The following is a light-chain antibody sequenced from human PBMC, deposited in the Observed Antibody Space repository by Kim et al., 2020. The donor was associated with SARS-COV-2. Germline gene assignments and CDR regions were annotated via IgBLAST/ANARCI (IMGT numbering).Light chain of an antibody. CDR3: HQYDKWPPYT. J-gene: IGKJ2*01. CDR1: QSVGRS. V-gene: IGKV3-15*01. CDR2: GAS. Sequence: VVMTQSPATLSVSPGERVTLSCKASQSVGRSLAWYQQKSGQPPRLLIYGASTRATGVPAWFSGSGSGTDFTLTISSLQSEDFAVYYCHQYDKWPPYTFGQGTKLEI.